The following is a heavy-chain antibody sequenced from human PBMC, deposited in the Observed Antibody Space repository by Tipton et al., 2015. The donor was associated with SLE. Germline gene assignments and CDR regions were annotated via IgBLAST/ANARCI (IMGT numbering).Heavy chain of an antibody. Sequence: TLSLTCTVSGGSISSGSYYWSWIRQPAGKGLEWIGYIYYSGSTNYNPSLKSRVTISVDTSKNQFSLKLSSVTAADTAVYYCASYSSSWYNWFDPWGQGTLVTVSS. D-gene: IGHD6-13*01. CDR1: GGSISSGSYY. V-gene: IGHV4-61*09. J-gene: IGHJ5*02. CDR3: ASYSSSWYNWFDP. CDR2: IYYSGST.